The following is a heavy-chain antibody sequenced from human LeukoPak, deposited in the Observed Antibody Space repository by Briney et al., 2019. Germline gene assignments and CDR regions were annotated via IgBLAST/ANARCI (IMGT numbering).Heavy chain of an antibody. CDR3: ARERGIVGATTADY. D-gene: IGHD1-26*01. J-gene: IGHJ4*02. Sequence: WATLSLTCTVSGGSISSYYWSWIRQHPGKGLEWIGYIYYSGSTNYNPSLKSRVTISVDTSKNQFSLKMSSVTAADTAVYYCARERGIVGATTADYWGQGTLVTVSS. CDR1: GGSISSYY. CDR2: IYYSGST. V-gene: IGHV4-59*01.